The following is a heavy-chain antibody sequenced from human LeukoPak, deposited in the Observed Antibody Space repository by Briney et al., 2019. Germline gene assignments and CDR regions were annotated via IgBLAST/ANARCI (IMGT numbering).Heavy chain of an antibody. Sequence: ASVKVSCKASGYTFTSYAMHWVRQAPGQRLEWMGWINAGNGNTKYSQKFQGRVTITRDTSASTAYMELSSLRSEDTAVYYCARGASSGWYQLHFDYWGQGTLVTVSS. D-gene: IGHD6-19*01. CDR2: INAGNGNT. V-gene: IGHV1-3*01. CDR3: ARGASSGWYQLHFDY. CDR1: GYTFTSYA. J-gene: IGHJ4*02.